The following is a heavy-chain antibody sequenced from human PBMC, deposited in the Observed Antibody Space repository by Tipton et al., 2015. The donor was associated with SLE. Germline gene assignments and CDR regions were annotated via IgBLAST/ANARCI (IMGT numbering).Heavy chain of an antibody. D-gene: IGHD3-16*01. CDR1: GGSISGYY. CDR2: IHYRGST. Sequence: LRLSCTVSGGSISGYYWSWVRQPPGQGLEWIGYIHYRGSTNYNPSLKSRVTISLDTSENQFSLKLSSVTAADTAVYYCARHIWGGYDAFDVWGHGALVTVSS. V-gene: IGHV4-59*01. J-gene: IGHJ3*01. CDR3: ARHIWGGYDAFDV.